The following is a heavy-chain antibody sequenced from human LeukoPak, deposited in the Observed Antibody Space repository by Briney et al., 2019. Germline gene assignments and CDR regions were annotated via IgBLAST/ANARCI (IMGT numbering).Heavy chain of an antibody. CDR1: GYTFTSCG. V-gene: IGHV1-18*01. CDR2: ISAYNGNT. D-gene: IGHD6-13*01. CDR3: ARGKIPYSSSWYGGYYYYYYMDV. J-gene: IGHJ6*03. Sequence: ASVKVSCRASGYTFTSCGISWVRQAPGQGLEWMRWISAYNGNTNHAQKLQGRVTMTTDTSTSTAYMELRSLRSDDTAVYYCARGKIPYSSSWYGGYYYYYYMDVWGKGTTVTVSS.